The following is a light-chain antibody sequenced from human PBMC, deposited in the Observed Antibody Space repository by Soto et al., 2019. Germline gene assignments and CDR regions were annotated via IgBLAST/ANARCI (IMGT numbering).Light chain of an antibody. CDR2: AAS. J-gene: IGKJ3*01. CDR3: QQSYSTPLT. V-gene: IGKV1-39*01. Sequence: DIQMTQSPSSLSASVGDRVTITCRASQSISSYLNWYQQKPGKDPKILIYAASSLQSGVPSRFSGSGSGTDFTRTISSLQPEDFATYYCQQSYSTPLTFGPGTKVDIK. CDR1: QSISSY.